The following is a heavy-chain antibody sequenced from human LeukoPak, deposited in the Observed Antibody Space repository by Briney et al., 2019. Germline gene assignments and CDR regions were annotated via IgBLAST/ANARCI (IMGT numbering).Heavy chain of an antibody. Sequence: ASVKVSCKASGYTFTGYYMHWVRQAPGQGLEWMGWINPNSGGTNYAQQFQGRVTMTRDTSISTAYMELSRLRSDDTAVYYCARYPDYYYYMDVWGKGTTVTVSS. J-gene: IGHJ6*03. V-gene: IGHV1-2*02. CDR3: ARYPDYYYYMDV. CDR2: INPNSGGT. CDR1: GYTFTGYY.